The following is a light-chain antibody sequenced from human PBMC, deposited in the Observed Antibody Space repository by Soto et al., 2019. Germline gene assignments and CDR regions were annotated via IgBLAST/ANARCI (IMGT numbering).Light chain of an antibody. Sequence: DIQMTQSPSTLSASVGDRVTITCQASQSISNRLAWYQQKPGKAPKVLIYDASSLESGVPSRFSGSGSGTEFILTISSLQPDDLASHCCQHYSGMWTFGQGTKVEMK. V-gene: IGKV1-5*01. J-gene: IGKJ1*01. CDR3: QHYSGMWT. CDR2: DAS. CDR1: QSISNR.